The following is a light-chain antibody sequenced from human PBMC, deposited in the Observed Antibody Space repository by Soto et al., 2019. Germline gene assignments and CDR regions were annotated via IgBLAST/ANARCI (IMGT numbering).Light chain of an antibody. Sequence: QSVLTQPPSASGTPGQRVTISCSGSSSNIGSNIVNWYQQLPGTAPKLLIYSNNRRPSGVPDRFSGSKSGTSASLAISGLQSEDEADYYSAAWDDSLNGVVFGGGTKLTVL. V-gene: IGLV1-44*01. CDR1: SSNIGSNI. J-gene: IGLJ2*01. CDR3: AAWDDSLNGVV. CDR2: SNN.